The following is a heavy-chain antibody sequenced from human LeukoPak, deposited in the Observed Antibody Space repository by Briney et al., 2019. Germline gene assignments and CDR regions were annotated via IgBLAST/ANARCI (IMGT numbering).Heavy chain of an antibody. J-gene: IGHJ5*02. CDR2: IYYSGST. Sequence: SETLSLTCTVSGGSISSYYWSWIRQPPGKGLEWIGYIYYSGSTNYNPSLKSRVTISVDTSKNQFSLKLSSVTAADTAVYYCARDRGAMVRGTEGFDPWGQGTLVTVSS. CDR3: ARDRGAMVRGTEGFDP. V-gene: IGHV4-59*01. CDR1: GGSISSYY. D-gene: IGHD3-10*01.